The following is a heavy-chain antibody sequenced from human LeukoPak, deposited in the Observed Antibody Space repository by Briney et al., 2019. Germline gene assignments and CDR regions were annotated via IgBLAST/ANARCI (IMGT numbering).Heavy chain of an antibody. V-gene: IGHV3-21*01. J-gene: IGHJ4*02. CDR1: GFPFSSYS. CDR2: ISSSSSYI. CDR3: ARDSRYDILTGYYPISYFDY. Sequence: GSLRPSCAASGFPFSSYSMNWVRQAPGKGLEWVSSISSSSSYIYYADSVKGRFTISRDNAKNSLYLQMNSLRAEDTAVYYCARDSRYDILTGYYPISYFDYWGQGTLVTVSS. D-gene: IGHD3-9*01.